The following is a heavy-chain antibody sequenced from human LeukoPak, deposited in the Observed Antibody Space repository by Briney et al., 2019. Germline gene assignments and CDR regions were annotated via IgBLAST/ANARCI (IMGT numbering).Heavy chain of an antibody. CDR2: INSDGSST. CDR1: GFTFSSYW. Sequence: GGSLRLSCAASGFTFSSYWMHWVRQAPGKGLVWVSRINSDGSSTSYADSAKGRFTISRDNAKNTLYLQMNSLRAEDTAVYYCARVLSIAAAGSWVNWFDPWGQGTLVTVSS. D-gene: IGHD6-13*01. V-gene: IGHV3-74*01. J-gene: IGHJ5*02. CDR3: ARVLSIAAAGSWVNWFDP.